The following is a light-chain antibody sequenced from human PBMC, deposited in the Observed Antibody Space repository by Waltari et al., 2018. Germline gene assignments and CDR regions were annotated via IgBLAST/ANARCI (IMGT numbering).Light chain of an antibody. J-gene: IGKJ2*01. V-gene: IGKV3-20*01. CDR1: QSLTKRY. Sequence: VLPQSPDTLSLSPGERATLSCRASQSLTKRYLAWYQQKPGQAPRLLIYGASSRAAGIPDRFSGSGSGTDFTLTISRLEPEDSAVYYCQQYGSSILYTFGQGTKLEIK. CDR3: QQYGSSILYT. CDR2: GAS.